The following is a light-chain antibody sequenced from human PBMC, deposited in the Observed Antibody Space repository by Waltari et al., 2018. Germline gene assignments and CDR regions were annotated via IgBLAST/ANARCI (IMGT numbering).Light chain of an antibody. Sequence: QSALTQPASVSGSPGQSITVSCTGTSSDVGTYNLVSWYQQHPGKAPKLIIYGVNKRPSGVSFPFTVAKSVNTASLTISGLQAEDDAEYYCCSSAGSSTYVVFGGGTKLTVL. V-gene: IGLV2-23*02. CDR2: GVN. J-gene: IGLJ2*01. CDR1: SSDVGTYNL. CDR3: CSSAGSSTYVV.